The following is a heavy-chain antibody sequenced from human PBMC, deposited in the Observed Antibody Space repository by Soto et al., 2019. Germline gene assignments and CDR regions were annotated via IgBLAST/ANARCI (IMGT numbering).Heavy chain of an antibody. CDR1: GYTFTSYG. D-gene: IGHD3-9*01. Sequence: GASVKVSCKASGYTFTSYGISWVRQAPGQGLEWMGWISAYNGNTNYAQKLQGRVTMTTDTSTSTAYMELRSLRSDDTAVYYCARESLARGIYDILTGYSDDWFDPWGQGTLVTVSS. CDR3: ARESLARGIYDILTGYSDDWFDP. CDR2: ISAYNGNT. V-gene: IGHV1-18*01. J-gene: IGHJ5*02.